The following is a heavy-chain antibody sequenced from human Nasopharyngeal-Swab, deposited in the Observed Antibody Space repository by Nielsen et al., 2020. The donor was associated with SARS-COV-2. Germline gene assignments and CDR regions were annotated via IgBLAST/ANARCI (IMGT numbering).Heavy chain of an antibody. CDR2: INPNSGGT. J-gene: IGHJ4*02. CDR3: ARGPYYGDYFDY. V-gene: IGHV1-2*06. D-gene: IGHD3-10*01. Sequence: WVRQAPGQGLEWMGRINPNSGGTNYAQKLQGRVTMTRDTSISTAYMELSRLRSDDTAVYYCARGPYYGDYFDYWGQGTLVTVSS.